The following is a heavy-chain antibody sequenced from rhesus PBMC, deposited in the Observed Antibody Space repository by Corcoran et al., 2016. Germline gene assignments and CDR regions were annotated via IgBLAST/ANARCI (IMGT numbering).Heavy chain of an antibody. J-gene: IGHJ5-2*02. V-gene: IGHV4S7*01. Sequence: QVQLQESGPGLVKPSETLSLTRAVSGGSISGGYYWGCIRQHPGKGLDWIGNVYGNRASTYYNPSLKSRVTSSKDTSKNQFSLKLSSVTAADTAVYYCARDSLEYRTGSGCLNSLDVWGRGVLVTVSS. CDR2: VYGNRAST. CDR3: ARDSLEYRTGSGCLNSLDV. D-gene: IGHD2-21*01. CDR1: GGSISGGYY.